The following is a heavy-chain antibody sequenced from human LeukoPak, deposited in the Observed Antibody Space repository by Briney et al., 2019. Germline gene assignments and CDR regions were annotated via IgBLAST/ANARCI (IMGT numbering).Heavy chain of an antibody. CDR2: ISGSGGST. CDR3: ATGGRSGVAFES. D-gene: IGHD2-15*01. Sequence: PGGSLRLSCAASGFTFSSYAMSWVRQAPGKGLEWVSGISGSGGSTYYADSVKGRFTISRDKSNNTLYLQMNSLRAEDTAVYYCATGGRSGVAFESWGQGTLVTVSS. J-gene: IGHJ4*02. V-gene: IGHV3-23*01. CDR1: GFTFSSYA.